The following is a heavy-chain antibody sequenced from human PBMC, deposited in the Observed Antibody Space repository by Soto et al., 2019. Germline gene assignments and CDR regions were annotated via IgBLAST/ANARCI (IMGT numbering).Heavy chain of an antibody. CDR3: ARSDYYYLDY. CDR2: INAGNGNT. J-gene: IGHJ4*02. V-gene: IGHV1-3*01. D-gene: IGHD3-10*01. CDR1: GYTFTSYA. Sequence: QVQLVQSGAEVKKPGASVKVSCKASGYTFTSYAMHWVRQAPGQRLEWMGWINAGNGNTKYSQKFQDRVTITRDTSTCTAYMQLIILRSDETAVYYCARSDYYYLDYCGQGTLVSVSS.